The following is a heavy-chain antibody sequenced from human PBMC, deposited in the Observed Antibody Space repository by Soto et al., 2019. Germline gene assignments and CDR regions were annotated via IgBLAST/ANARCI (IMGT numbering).Heavy chain of an antibody. J-gene: IGHJ3*02. CDR3: ARVIAYDFWSGYYTEEAVGFDI. CDR1: GYTFAIYD. D-gene: IGHD3-3*01. Sequence: GASVKVCCKASGYTFAIYDSKWVRQATGQGLEWMGWMNPNSGNTGYAQKFQGRVTMTRNTSISTAYMELSSLRSEDTAVYYCARVIAYDFWSGYYTEEAVGFDIWGQGTMVTVSS. V-gene: IGHV1-8*01. CDR2: MNPNSGNT.